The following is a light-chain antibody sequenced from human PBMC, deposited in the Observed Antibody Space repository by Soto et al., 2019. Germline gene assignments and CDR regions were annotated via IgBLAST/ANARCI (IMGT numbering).Light chain of an antibody. CDR1: SSNIGAGYE. CDR2: ENN. J-gene: IGLJ1*01. CDR3: QSYDSSLSGYV. Sequence: QSVLTQPPSVSEAPGQRVTISCTGSSSNIGAGYEAHWYQQVPGTAPKLLIYENNYRPSGVPDRFSGSKSGTSASLAITGLQAEDEAEYYCQSYDSSLSGYVFGSRTKVTVL. V-gene: IGLV1-40*01.